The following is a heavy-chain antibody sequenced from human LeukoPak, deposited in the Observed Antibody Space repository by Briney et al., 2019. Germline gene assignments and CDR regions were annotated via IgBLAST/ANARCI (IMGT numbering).Heavy chain of an antibody. CDR2: IYYGGST. CDR3: ARAGPRVVAAMGYYFDS. J-gene: IGHJ4*02. V-gene: IGHV4-59*01. D-gene: IGHD2-15*01. Sequence: SETLSLTCTVSGGSISSYYWSWIRQPPGKGLEWIGYIYYGGSTNYNPSLESRVTISVDTSKNQFSLKLNSVTAADTAVYYCARAGPRVVAAMGYYFDSWGQGTLVTVSS. CDR1: GGSISSYY.